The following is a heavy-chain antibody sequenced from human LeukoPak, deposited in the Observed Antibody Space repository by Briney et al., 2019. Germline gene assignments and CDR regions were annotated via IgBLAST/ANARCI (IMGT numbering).Heavy chain of an antibody. CDR3: ARHIGSAWFWAFDI. Sequence: SETLSLTCTVSGGSISDYYWSWIRQPPGKGLEWIGHTHSNGNTKYSPSFESRVTILLDTSRNQSSMTLTSVTAADTAMYYCARHIGSAWFWAFDIWGQGTLVTVSS. CDR2: THSNGNT. D-gene: IGHD2-21*01. CDR1: GGSISDYY. V-gene: IGHV4-4*09. J-gene: IGHJ3*02.